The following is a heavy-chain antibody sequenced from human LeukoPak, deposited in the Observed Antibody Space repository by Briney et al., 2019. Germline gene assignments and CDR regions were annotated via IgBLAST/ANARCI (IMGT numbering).Heavy chain of an antibody. CDR3: ARGARPATEGGNWFDP. V-gene: IGHV1-69*04. CDR1: GGTFSSYA. Sequence: EASVKVSCKAAGGTFSSYAISLMRQPPGQGLEWMGMTIPILGIANYSQKFQGRVTITADKSTTTAYMELSRLRSEDTAVYYCARGARPATEGGNWFDPWGQGTLVTVSS. CDR2: TIPILGIA. D-gene: IGHD4-17*01. J-gene: IGHJ5*02.